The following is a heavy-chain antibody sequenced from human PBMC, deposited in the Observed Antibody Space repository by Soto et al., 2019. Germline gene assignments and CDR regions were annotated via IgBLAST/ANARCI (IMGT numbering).Heavy chain of an antibody. J-gene: IGHJ4*02. D-gene: IGHD3-9*01. CDR1: GFSLNSRGVG. V-gene: IGHV2-5*02. CDR2: VYWDDDK. CDR3: VHRGPVDETGMGFDF. Sequence: QITLRESGPALVKPTQTLTLTCTFSGFSLNSRGVGVGWVRQPPGKALEWLAIVYWDDDKRYRPSLRSRLSIRKDTTKTPVVLTLTNTDPVDTATYYCVHRGPVDETGMGFDFWGQGSLVTVSS.